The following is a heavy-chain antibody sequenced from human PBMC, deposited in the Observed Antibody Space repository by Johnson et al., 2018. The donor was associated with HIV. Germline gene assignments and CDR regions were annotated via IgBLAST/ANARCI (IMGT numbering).Heavy chain of an antibody. CDR3: VGGWDAFDI. CDR1: GFTFSSYD. V-gene: IGHV3-13*01. Sequence: VQLVESGGGLVQPGGSLRLSCAASGFTFSSYDMHWVRQATGKGLEWVSAIGTAGDTYYPGSVKGRFTISRDNSKNTLYLQMNSLRAEDTAVYYCVGGWDAFDIWGQGTMVTVSS. J-gene: IGHJ3*02. CDR2: IGTAGDT. D-gene: IGHD3-16*01.